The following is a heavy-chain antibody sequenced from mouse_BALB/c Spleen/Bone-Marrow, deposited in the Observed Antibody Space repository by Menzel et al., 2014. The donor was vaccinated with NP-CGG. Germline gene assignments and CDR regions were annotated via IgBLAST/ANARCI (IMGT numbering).Heavy chain of an antibody. CDR3: ARRGLRREAYYAMDY. J-gene: IGHJ4*01. D-gene: IGHD2-4*01. CDR2: INPDSSTI. CDR1: GFDFSRYW. V-gene: IGHV4-1*02. Sequence: EVQVVESGGGLVQPGGSLKLSCAASGFDFSRYWMSWVRQAPGKGIEWIGEINPDSSTINYTPSLKDKFIISRDNAKNTLYLQMSKVRSEDTALYYCARRGLRREAYYAMDYWGQGTSVTVSS.